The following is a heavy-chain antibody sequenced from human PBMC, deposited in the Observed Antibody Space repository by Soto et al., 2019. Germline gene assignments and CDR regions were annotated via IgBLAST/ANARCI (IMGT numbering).Heavy chain of an antibody. CDR3: ARGNRDYYGSWSGYYYGMDV. CDR1: GGTFSSYA. V-gene: IGHV1-69*01. D-gene: IGHD3-10*01. Sequence: QVQLVQSGAEVTKPGSSVKVSCKASGGTFSSYAISWVRQAPGQGLEWMGGIIPIFGTANYAQKVQGRVTITADESARTAYTELSSLRTEDTAVYYGARGNRDYYGSWSGYYYGMDVWGQGTTVTVSS. J-gene: IGHJ6*02. CDR2: IIPIFGTA.